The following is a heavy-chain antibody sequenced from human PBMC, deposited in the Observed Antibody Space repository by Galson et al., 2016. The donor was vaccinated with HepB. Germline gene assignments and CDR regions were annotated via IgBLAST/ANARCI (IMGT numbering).Heavy chain of an antibody. CDR2: INHGGTT. V-gene: IGHV4-4*02. CDR3: ARNGVGLRPGYQFDP. D-gene: IGHD2-8*01. J-gene: IGHJ5*02. CDR1: VDSISSTYW. Sequence: LSLTCAVSVDSISSTYWWTWVRKPPRKGLEWIGEINHGGTTHYNPSLKSRVTISVDKSKNQFSLMLTSVTDADTAVYYCARNGVGLRPGYQFDPWGQGTLVTVSS.